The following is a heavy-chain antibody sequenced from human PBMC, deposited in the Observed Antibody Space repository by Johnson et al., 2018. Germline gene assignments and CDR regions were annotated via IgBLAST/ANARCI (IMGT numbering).Heavy chain of an antibody. CDR1: GFTFSNAW. D-gene: IGHD6-13*01. CDR3: TTDGYSSSWYFYYYMDV. CDR2: IKSKTDGGTT. Sequence: VQLVESGGGLVKXGGSLRLSCAASGFTFSNAWMNWVRQAPGKGLEWVGRIKSKTDGGTTDYAAPVKVRFPISRDDSKNTLYLQLNSLKTEDTAVYYCTTDGYSSSWYFYYYMDVWGKGTTVTVSS. V-gene: IGHV3-15*07. J-gene: IGHJ6*03.